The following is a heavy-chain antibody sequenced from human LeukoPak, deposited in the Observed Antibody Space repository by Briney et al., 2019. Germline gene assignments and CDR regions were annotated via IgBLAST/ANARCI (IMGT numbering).Heavy chain of an antibody. CDR2: IYYIGST. J-gene: IGHJ4*02. Sequence: SETLSLTCTGSGGSISGYYWSWIRQPPGKGLKWIGYIYYIGSTNYNPSLKSRVTISVDTSKNQFSLKLTSVTAADTAVYYCARLGAKYYYGSGAYWGQGTLVTVSS. CDR1: GGSISGYY. V-gene: IGHV4-59*08. D-gene: IGHD3-10*01. CDR3: ARLGAKYYYGSGAY.